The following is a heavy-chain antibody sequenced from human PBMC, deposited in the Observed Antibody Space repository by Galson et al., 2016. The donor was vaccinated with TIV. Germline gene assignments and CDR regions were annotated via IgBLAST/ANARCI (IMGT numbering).Heavy chain of an antibody. CDR3: ARDPSLYYFDSSGHYYSFDY. J-gene: IGHJ4*02. Sequence: SETLSLTCVVSGYSISSGYYWGWIRQSSGKGLEWIGSIYHSGMTNYNPSLKSRVTISVDASRNQFSLQLNSVTAADSAIYYCARDPSLYYFDSSGHYYSFDYWGQGTLVAVSS. CDR1: GYSISSGYY. D-gene: IGHD3-22*01. CDR2: IYHSGMT. V-gene: IGHV4-38-2*02.